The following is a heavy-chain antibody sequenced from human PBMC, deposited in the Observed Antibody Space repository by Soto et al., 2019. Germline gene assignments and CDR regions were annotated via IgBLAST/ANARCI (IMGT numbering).Heavy chain of an antibody. CDR3: ARGSPITMVRGVIISRRPFDY. D-gene: IGHD3-10*01. CDR1: GYSISSGYY. J-gene: IGHJ4*02. CDR2: ISHSGRT. V-gene: IGHV4-38-2*01. Sequence: SETLSLTCAVSGYSISSGYYWGWLRQPPGKGLEWIGSISHSGRTYYNPSLKSRVTISVDTSKNQFSLKLSSVTAADTAVYCCARGSPITMVRGVIISRRPFDYCGQGTLGTVAS.